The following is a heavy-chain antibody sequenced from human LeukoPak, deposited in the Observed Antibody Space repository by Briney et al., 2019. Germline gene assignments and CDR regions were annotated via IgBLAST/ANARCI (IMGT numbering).Heavy chain of an antibody. Sequence: SETLSLTYTVSGGSISSYYWSWIRQPPGKGLEWIGYIYYSGSTNYNPSLKSRVTISVDTSKNQFSLKLSSVTAADTAVYYCARGGAPGKSFDYWGQGTLVTVSS. V-gene: IGHV4-59*01. D-gene: IGHD1-26*01. CDR2: IYYSGST. CDR3: ARGGAPGKSFDY. CDR1: GGSISSYY. J-gene: IGHJ4*02.